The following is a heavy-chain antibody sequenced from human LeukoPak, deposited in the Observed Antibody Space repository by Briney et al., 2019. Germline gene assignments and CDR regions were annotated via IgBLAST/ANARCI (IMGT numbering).Heavy chain of an antibody. CDR1: GFTFSSYA. D-gene: IGHD2-8*01. CDR3: AKSSSGLGLNEYFDL. J-gene: IGHJ2*01. Sequence: GGSLRLSCATSGFTFSSYAMSWVRQAPGKGLEWVSALCGGGGSTFYTDSVKGRFTISRDNSKNTLYLQISSLRAEDTAVYFCAKSSSGLGLNEYFDLWGRGTLVTVSS. CDR2: LCGGGGST. V-gene: IGHV3-23*01.